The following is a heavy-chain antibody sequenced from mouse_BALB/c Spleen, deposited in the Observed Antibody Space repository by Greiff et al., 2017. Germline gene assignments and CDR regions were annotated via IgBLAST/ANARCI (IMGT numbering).Heavy chain of an antibody. J-gene: IGHJ4*01. CDR2: IYPGDGDT. D-gene: IGHD2-3*01. Sequence: VQLQQSGAELARPGASVKLSCKASGYTFTSYWMQWVKQRPGQGLEWIGAIYPGDGDTRYTQKFKGKATLTADKSSSTAYMQLSSLASEDSAVYYCARSNDGYYGAMDYWGQGTSVTVSS. V-gene: IGHV1-87*01. CDR1: GYTFTSYW. CDR3: ARSNDGYYGAMDY.